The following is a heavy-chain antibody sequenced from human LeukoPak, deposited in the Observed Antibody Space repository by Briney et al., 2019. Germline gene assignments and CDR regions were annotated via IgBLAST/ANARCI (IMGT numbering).Heavy chain of an antibody. CDR3: ARETQGSSSWY. CDR2: IYNGRTT. J-gene: IGHJ4*02. CDR1: GGSISSINHH. Sequence: SETLSLTCTVSGGSISSINHHWGWVRQSPGKDLEWIGSIYNGRTTFSNPSLNSRVTIFIVTSKNQYSLRLSSVTAADTAVYYCARETQGSSSWYWGRGTLVIVSS. V-gene: IGHV4-39*01. D-gene: IGHD6-13*01.